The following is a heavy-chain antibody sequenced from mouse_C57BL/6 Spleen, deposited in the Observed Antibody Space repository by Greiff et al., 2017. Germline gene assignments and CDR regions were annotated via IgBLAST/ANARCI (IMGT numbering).Heavy chain of an antibody. CDR1: GYTFTSYG. CDR2: IYPRSGNT. D-gene: IGHD1-1*01. J-gene: IGHJ2*01. Sequence: QVQLKQSGAELARPGASVKLSCKASGYTFTSYGISWVKQRTGQGLEWIGEIYPRSGNTYYNEKFKGKATLTADKSSSTAYMELRSLTSEDSAVYFCAGITTDFDYWGQGTTLTVSS. CDR3: AGITTDFDY. V-gene: IGHV1-81*01.